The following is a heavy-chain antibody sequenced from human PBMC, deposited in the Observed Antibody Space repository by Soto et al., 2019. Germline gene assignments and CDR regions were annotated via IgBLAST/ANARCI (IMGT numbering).Heavy chain of an antibody. V-gene: IGHV4-34*01. CDR1: GGSLSGYY. D-gene: IGHD5-12*01. CDR3: ARGQEGVVATH. J-gene: IGHJ4*02. Sequence: QVQLQQWGAGLLKPSETLSLNCAVTGGSLSGYYWSWIRQPPGKGLEWIGEVKDGGHTNYSPSLRGRATISSDTSSHQFYLRLNSVTAADTGVYYCARGQEGVVATHWDQGSLVTVSS. CDR2: VKDGGHT.